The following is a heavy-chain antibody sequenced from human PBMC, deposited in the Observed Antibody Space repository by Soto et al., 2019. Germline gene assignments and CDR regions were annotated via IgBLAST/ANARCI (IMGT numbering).Heavy chain of an antibody. CDR1: GYTFTGYY. V-gene: IGHV1-2*04. D-gene: IGHD3-9*01. CDR2: INPNSGGT. CDR3: ARGYYDILTGSQRIGLDYYYYYMDV. J-gene: IGHJ6*03. Sequence: GASVKVSCKASGYTFTGYYMHWVRQAPGQGLEWMGWINPNSGGTNYAQKFQGWVTMTRDTSISTAYMALSRLRSDDTAVYYCARGYYDILTGSQRIGLDYYYYYMDVWGKGTTVTVSS.